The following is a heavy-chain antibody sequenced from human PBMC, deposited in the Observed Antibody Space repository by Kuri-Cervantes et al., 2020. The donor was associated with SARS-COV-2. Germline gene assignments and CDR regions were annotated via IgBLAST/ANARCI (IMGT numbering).Heavy chain of an antibody. V-gene: IGHV4-31*03. D-gene: IGHD3-3*01. Sequence: SETLSLTCTVSGGSISSGGYYWSWIRQHPGKGLEWIGYIYHSGSTYYNPSLKSRVTISVDTSKNQFSLKLSSVTAADTAVYYCARAGVGDFWSGYYGMDVWGQGTTVTVSS. CDR1: GGSISSGGYY. CDR3: ARAGVGDFWSGYYGMDV. J-gene: IGHJ6*02. CDR2: IYHSGST.